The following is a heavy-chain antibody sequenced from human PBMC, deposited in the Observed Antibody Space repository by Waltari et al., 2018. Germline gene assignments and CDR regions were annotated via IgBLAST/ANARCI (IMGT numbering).Heavy chain of an antibody. J-gene: IGHJ4*02. D-gene: IGHD6-13*01. CDR1: GYTFSKYA. CDR2: IHTSTGKP. V-gene: IGHV7-4-1*01. Sequence: QVQVVQSGSELKNPGASVKVSCKASGYTFSKYAMNWVRQAPGQGLEWMGWIHTSTGKPRYAPGFTERFVFSVDTSVSTAYLQISSLKAEDSAVYYCAKEWRGDGGSWSPGAFDSWGQGTLVTVSS. CDR3: AKEWRGDGGSWSPGAFDS.